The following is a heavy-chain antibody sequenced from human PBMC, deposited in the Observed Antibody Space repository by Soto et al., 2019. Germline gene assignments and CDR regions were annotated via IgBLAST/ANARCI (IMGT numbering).Heavy chain of an antibody. V-gene: IGHV3-23*01. CDR2: ISGSGGGT. CDR3: AKFGMATTKRSPPYYIDY. D-gene: IGHD1-1*01. CDR1: GFTFSSYA. J-gene: IGHJ4*02. Sequence: PGGSLILSCAASGFTFSSYAMSWVRQAPGKGLEWVSSISGSGGGTYYADSVKGRFTFSRDNSKNTLYLQMNSLRAEDTAVYYCAKFGMATTKRSPPYYIDYWGQGALVTVSS.